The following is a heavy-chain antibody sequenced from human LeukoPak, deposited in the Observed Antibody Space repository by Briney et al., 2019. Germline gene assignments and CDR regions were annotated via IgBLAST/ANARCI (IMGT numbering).Heavy chain of an antibody. CDR3: AAVFFSSTVLYFVH. V-gene: IGHV1-58*02. D-gene: IGHD2-2*01. CDR2: IVVGSGNT. Sequence: TSVKVSCKASGFTFSSSAIQWVRQVRGQRLEWIGWIVVGSGNTNYAQKFQDRVTITKDMSTMTAYMELSSLRSEDTALYYCAAVFFSSTVLYFVHWARGAVVTVSS. CDR1: GFTFSSSA. J-gene: IGHJ4*02.